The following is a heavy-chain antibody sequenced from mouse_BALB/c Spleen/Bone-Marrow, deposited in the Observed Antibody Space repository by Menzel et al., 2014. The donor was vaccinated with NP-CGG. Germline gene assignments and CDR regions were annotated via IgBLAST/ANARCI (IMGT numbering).Heavy chain of an antibody. CDR2: ILPGNGDT. CDR3: VRFHYYFDY. CDR1: GYTLSRYW. V-gene: IGHV1-9*01. Sequence: QVQLQQSGAELMKPGASVKISCKATGYTLSRYWIEWVKQRPGHGLEWIGEILPGNGDTNYNGNFKGKATFTADTSSNTAYMQLSSLTSEDSAVYYCVRFHYYFDYWGQGTTLTVSS. J-gene: IGHJ2*01.